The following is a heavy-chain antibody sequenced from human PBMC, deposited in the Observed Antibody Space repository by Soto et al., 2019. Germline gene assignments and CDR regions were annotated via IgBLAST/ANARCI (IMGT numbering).Heavy chain of an antibody. V-gene: IGHV4-59*08. CDR2: IYYSGST. CDR1: GGSISSYY. Sequence: SETLSLTCTVSGGSISSYYWSWIRQPPGKGLEWITYIYYSGSTNYNPSLKSRVTISVDTSKNQFSLKLSSVTAADTAVYYCGKRYSGYDDAFDIWGQGTTVTVSS. D-gene: IGHD5-12*01. J-gene: IGHJ3*02. CDR3: GKRYSGYDDAFDI.